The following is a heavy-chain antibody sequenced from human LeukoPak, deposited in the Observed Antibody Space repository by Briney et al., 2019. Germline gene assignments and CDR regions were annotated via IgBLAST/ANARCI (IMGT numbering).Heavy chain of an antibody. V-gene: IGHV1-2*02. CDR3: ARAATYYDFWSGYSPHMDV. D-gene: IGHD3-3*01. Sequence: ASAKVSCKASGYTFTGYYMHWVRQAPGQGLEWMGWINPNSGGTNYAQKFQGRVTMTRDTSISTAYMELSRLRSDDTAVYYCARAATYYDFWSGYSPHMDVWGKGTTVTVSS. CDR1: GYTFTGYY. CDR2: INPNSGGT. J-gene: IGHJ6*03.